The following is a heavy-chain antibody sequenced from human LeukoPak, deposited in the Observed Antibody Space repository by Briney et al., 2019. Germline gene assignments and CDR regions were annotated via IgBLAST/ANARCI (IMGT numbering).Heavy chain of an antibody. J-gene: IGHJ1*01. CDR1: GGTFSSYA. D-gene: IGHD4-11*01. CDR3: ARDKAVTTELTQYFQH. Sequence: SVKVSCKASGGTFSSYAISWVRQAPRQGLEWMGGIIPIFGTANYAQKFQFRVTMTTDTSTSTAYMELRSLTSDDTAVYYCARDKAVTTELTQYFQHWGQGTLVTVSS. CDR2: IIPIFGTA. V-gene: IGHV1-69*05.